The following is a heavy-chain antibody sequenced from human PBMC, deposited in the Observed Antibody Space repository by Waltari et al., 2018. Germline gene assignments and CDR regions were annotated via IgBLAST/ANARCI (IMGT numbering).Heavy chain of an antibody. CDR3: ARIVVPAYYYYYMDV. Sequence: QLQLQESGPGLVKPSETLSLTCTVSGGSISSSSYYWGWIRQPPGKGLEWFGNIYYSGRTYHNPSLKSRVTISVDPSKNQFSLKLSSVTAADTAVYYCARIVVPAYYYYYMDVWGKGTTVTISS. D-gene: IGHD2-2*01. J-gene: IGHJ6*03. CDR2: IYYSGRT. V-gene: IGHV4-39*07. CDR1: GGSISSSSYY.